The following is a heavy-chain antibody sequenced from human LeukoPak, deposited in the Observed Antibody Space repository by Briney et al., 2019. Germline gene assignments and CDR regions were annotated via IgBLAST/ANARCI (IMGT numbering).Heavy chain of an antibody. CDR1: GFTFSSYT. V-gene: IGHV3-21*01. CDR2: ISTSSSYI. CDR3: ARETSSWYPMDS. J-gene: IGHJ4*02. Sequence: GGSLRLSCEASGFTFSSYTMNWVRQAPGKGLEWVSFISTSSSYIYYADSVKGRFTISRDNAKNSLYLQINSLRVEDTAVYYCARETSSWYPMDSWGQGTLVTVSS. D-gene: IGHD6-13*01.